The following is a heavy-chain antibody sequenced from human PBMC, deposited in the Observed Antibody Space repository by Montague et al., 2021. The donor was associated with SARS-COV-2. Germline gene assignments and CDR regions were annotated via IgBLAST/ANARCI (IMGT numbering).Heavy chain of an antibody. CDR1: GGSISSSSYY. D-gene: IGHD6-13*01. CDR3: ARVGRQQLVRLSGMDV. J-gene: IGHJ6*02. CDR2: IYYSGST. Sequence: SETLSLTCTVSGGSISSSSYYWGWLRHPPGKGLVWIGSIYYSGSTYYNPSLKSRVTISVDTSKNQFSLKLISVTAADTAVYYCARVGRQQLVRLSGMDVWGQGTTVTVSS. V-gene: IGHV4-39*07.